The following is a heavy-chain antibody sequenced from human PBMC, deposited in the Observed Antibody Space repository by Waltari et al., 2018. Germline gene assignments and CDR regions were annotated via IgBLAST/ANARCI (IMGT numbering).Heavy chain of an antibody. Sequence: EVQLVESGGGLVQPGGSLRLSCAASGFIFSNYWMHWVRQAPGKGLVSVSHMNTDGTSTGYADFGKGRFTISRDNAKNTLFLQMDSLTAEDTAVYYCVLYSSSFLGDCWGQGTLVTVSS. D-gene: IGHD6-13*01. CDR1: GFIFSNYW. V-gene: IGHV3-74*01. CDR3: VLYSSSFLGDC. CDR2: MNTDGTST. J-gene: IGHJ4*02.